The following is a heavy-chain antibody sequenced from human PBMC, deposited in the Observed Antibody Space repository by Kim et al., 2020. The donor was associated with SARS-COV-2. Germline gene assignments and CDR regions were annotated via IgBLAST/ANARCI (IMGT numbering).Heavy chain of an antibody. J-gene: IGHJ6*02. CDR3: ASGESGYPHSLGGWQPIYYYSGMDV. CDR2: ISAYNGNT. Sequence: ASVKVSCKASGYTFTSYGISWVRQAPGQGLEWMGWISAYNGNTNYAQKLQGRVTMTTDTSTSTAYMELRSLRSDDTAVYYCASGESGYPHSLGGWQPIYYYSGMDVWGQGTTVTVSS. V-gene: IGHV1-18*01. CDR1: GYTFTSYG. D-gene: IGHD5-12*01.